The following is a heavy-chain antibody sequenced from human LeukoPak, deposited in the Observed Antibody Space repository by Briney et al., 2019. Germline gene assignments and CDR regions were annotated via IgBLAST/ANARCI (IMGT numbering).Heavy chain of an antibody. V-gene: IGHV4-61*02. Sequence: RASETLSLTCAVSGDSISSSSYYWSWIRQSAGKGLEWIGRIYTSGSTNYNPSLKSRVSMSVDTSKNQFSLRLRSVTAADTAVYYCARESGYYYDTSGYTFDYWGQGILVTVSS. CDR1: GDSISSSSYY. CDR2: IYTSGST. D-gene: IGHD3-22*01. CDR3: ARESGYYYDTSGYTFDY. J-gene: IGHJ4*02.